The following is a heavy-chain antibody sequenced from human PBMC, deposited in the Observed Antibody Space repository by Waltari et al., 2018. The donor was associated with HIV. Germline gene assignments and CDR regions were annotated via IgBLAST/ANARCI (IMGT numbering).Heavy chain of an antibody. CDR2: IKQDGSEK. CDR3: ARDGGRRGPFGY. Sequence: EVQLVESGGGLVQPGGSLRLSCAASGFPFSNYWLRWVRQAPGKGLEWVANIKQDGSEKYYVDSVKGRFTISRDNDKNSVDLQMNSLRAEDTAVYYCARDGGRRGPFGYWGQGTLVTVSS. D-gene: IGHD3-3*01. CDR1: GFPFSNYW. V-gene: IGHV3-7*01. J-gene: IGHJ4*02.